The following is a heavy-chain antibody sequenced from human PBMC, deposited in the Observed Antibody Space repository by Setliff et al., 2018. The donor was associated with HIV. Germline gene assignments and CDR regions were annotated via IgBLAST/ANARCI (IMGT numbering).Heavy chain of an antibody. D-gene: IGHD3-10*01. V-gene: IGHV4-39*01. CDR1: GDSINNNNYY. J-gene: IGHJ3*01. Sequence: KPSETLSLTCSVSGDSINNNNYYWGWIRQPPGKGLEWIASVFYTGSTYYRPSLKSRVTLSVELSKNHFSLELTSVTAADTAVYYCARQSYYVTWSFYTDVFDLWGQGTVVTVSS. CDR2: VFYTGST. CDR3: ARQSYYVTWSFYTDVFDL.